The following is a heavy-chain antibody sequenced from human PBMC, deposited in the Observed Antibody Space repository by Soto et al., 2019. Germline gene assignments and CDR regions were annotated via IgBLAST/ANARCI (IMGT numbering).Heavy chain of an antibody. D-gene: IGHD2-21*02. CDR3: ARDTTVTAPTYFAS. V-gene: IGHV3-66*01. Sequence: EVQLVESGGGLVQPGGSLRLSCAASGLTVSNSYMNWVRQAPGEGLEWVSILYSDGTTYYADSVKGRFTIARDNSKNTLYLQMPSLRADDTAVYYCARDTTVTAPTYFASWGQGTLIIVSS. J-gene: IGHJ4*02. CDR1: GLTVSNSY. CDR2: LYSDGTT.